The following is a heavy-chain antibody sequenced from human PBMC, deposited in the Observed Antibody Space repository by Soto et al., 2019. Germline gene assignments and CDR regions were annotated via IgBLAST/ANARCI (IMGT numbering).Heavy chain of an antibody. CDR2: ISGGGGGT. V-gene: IGHV3-23*01. J-gene: IGHJ3*01. Sequence: EVQLLESGGGLVQPGGSLRLSCAASGFTFNRYAMSWVRQAPGKGLEWVSSISGGGGGTFYAVSVDGRFTISRDNSRNTLYLKMNNLRAGDTAVYYCAKDLAYSDDAFDLWGQGTMVTVSS. D-gene: IGHD2-15*01. CDR1: GFTFNRYA. CDR3: AKDLAYSDDAFDL.